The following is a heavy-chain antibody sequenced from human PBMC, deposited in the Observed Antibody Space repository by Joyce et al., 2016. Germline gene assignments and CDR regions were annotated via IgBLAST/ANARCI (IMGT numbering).Heavy chain of an antibody. CDR1: GFTFGDYA. CDR3: ARAVSIQVAGPDY. D-gene: IGHD6-19*01. J-gene: IGHJ4*02. CDR2: ISYDGSKN. Sequence: QVQLVESVGGVVQPGRSLRLSCAASGFTFGDYAMHWVRQAPGKGLEWVAFISYDGSKNYYADSVKGRFTISRDYSTNTLDLQMNSLRTEDTAIYYCARAVSIQVAGPDYWGQGTLVTVSS. V-gene: IGHV3-30-3*01.